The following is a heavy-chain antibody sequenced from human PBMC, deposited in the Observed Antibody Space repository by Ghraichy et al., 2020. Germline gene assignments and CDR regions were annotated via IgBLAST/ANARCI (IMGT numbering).Heavy chain of an antibody. D-gene: IGHD1-14*01. J-gene: IGHJ3*01. CDR2: IKTTGTT. CDR1: GITFSNVW. CDR3: TTYNQKDAFDF. V-gene: IGHV3-15*05. Sequence: GGSLRLSCAAPGITFSNVWMSWVRQAPGKGLEWVGRIKTTGTTEYDAHVKGRFTISRDDSKKMLYLQMNSLKTEDTAAYYCTTYNQKDAFDFWGPGTVVTVSS.